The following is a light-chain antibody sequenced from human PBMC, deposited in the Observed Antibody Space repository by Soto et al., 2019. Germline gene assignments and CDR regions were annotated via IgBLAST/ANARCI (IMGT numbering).Light chain of an antibody. CDR3: SSYTSRNTRV. Sequence: QSALTQPASVSGSPGQSIAMSCTGTSSDVGGYNYVSWYQQHPGKAPKLMIFEVSNRPSGVSNRFSGSKSGNTASLTISGLQAEDEADYYCSSYTSRNTRVFGTGTKLTVL. CDR1: SSDVGGYNY. J-gene: IGLJ1*01. CDR2: EVS. V-gene: IGLV2-14*01.